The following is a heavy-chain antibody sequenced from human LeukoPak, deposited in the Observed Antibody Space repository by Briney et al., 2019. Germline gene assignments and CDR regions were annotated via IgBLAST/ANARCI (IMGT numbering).Heavy chain of an antibody. D-gene: IGHD2-2*01. V-gene: IGHV3-23*01. CDR1: GFTFSYYD. CDR2: ITLSGGST. CDR3: AKRGNPAVGHHYLDV. Sequence: GGSLRLSCAASGFTFSYYDMSWVRPAPGKGLEWVASITLSGGSTFYADSVKGRFTISRDNSKNTLYLQMNSLSAGDTAVYYCAKRGNPAVGHHYLDVWGKGTTVSVSS. J-gene: IGHJ6*03.